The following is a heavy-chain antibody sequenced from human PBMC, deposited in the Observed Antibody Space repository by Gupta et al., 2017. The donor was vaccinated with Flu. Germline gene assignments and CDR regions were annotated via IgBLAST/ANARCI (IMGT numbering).Heavy chain of an antibody. V-gene: IGHV3-7*01. CDR1: GYTFTDYW. CDR2: INKDGSEK. CDR3: TREER. Sequence: SFEASGYTFTDYWMSWVRQAPGKGLEWVANINKDGSEKYYVDSVKGRFTISRDNAKNSLYLQMNGLRAEDTAVYYCTREERWGQGTLVTVSS. J-gene: IGHJ1*01.